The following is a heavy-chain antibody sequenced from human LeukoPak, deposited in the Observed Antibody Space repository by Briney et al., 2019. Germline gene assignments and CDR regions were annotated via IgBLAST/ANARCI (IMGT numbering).Heavy chain of an antibody. CDR1: GFPFIEYS. J-gene: IGHJ4*02. CDR3: ARDHNYAFDN. CDR2: IGIDSGNT. D-gene: IGHD1-1*01. V-gene: IGHV3-48*01. Sequence: GGSLRLSCTASGFPFIEYSMNWVRQAPGKGLEWISYIGIDSGNTKYADAVRGRFTISADKAKNSLYLQMNSLRVEDTAVYYCARDHNYAFDNWGQGTLVSVAS.